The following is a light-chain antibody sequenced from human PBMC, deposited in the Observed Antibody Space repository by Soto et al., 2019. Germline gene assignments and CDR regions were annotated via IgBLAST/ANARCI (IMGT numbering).Light chain of an antibody. CDR2: GAS. CDR1: QGISSY. V-gene: IGKV3-20*01. Sequence: PGDRVTITCRASQGISSYLAWYQQKPGKAPKLLIYGASSRATGIPGRFSGSGSGTDFTLTISRLEPEDFAVYYCQQYGRSPFTFGPGTKVDIK. CDR3: QQYGRSPFT. J-gene: IGKJ3*01.